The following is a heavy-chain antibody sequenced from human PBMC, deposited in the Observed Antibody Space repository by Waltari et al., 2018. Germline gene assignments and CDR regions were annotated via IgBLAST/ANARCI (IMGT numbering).Heavy chain of an antibody. J-gene: IGHJ3*02. D-gene: IGHD2-8*02. CDR2: IRSKAYGGTT. Sequence: EVQLVESGGGLVQPGRSLRLSCTAPGFTFGAYAMSWVRQAPGKGLEWVGFIRSKAYGGTTEYAASVKGRFTISRDDSKSIAYLQMNSLKTEDTAVYYCTEGGGVDAFDIWGQGTMVTVSS. V-gene: IGHV3-49*04. CDR3: TEGGGVDAFDI. CDR1: GFTFGAYA.